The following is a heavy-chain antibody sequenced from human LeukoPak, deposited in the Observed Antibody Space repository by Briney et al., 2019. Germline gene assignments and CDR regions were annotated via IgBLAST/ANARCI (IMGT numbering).Heavy chain of an antibody. CDR3: AKDRGGLVSYALDV. J-gene: IGHJ6*02. D-gene: IGHD3-10*01. CDR2: ISGRDGST. CDR1: GVTFSNDA. Sequence: SGGSLRLSCAASGVTFSNDAMSWGRQAPGQGLEWVSGISGRDGSTHNAASVKGRSTISRDTSRSTLYLQMNSLRAEDTAVYYCAKDRGGLVSYALDVWGQGTTVTVSS. V-gene: IGHV3-23*01.